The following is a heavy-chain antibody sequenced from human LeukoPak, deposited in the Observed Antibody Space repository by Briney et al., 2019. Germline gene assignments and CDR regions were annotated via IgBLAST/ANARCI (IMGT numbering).Heavy chain of an antibody. V-gene: IGHV4-61*08. CDR2: IYYSGST. J-gene: IGHJ4*02. CDR1: GGSISSGDYY. CDR3: ARESRHTGGFDY. D-gene: IGHD5-18*01. Sequence: PSETLSLTCTVSGGSISSGDYYWSWIRQPPGKGLEWIGYIYYSGSTNYNPSLKSRVTISVDTSKNQFSLKLSSVNAADTAVYYYARESRHTGGFDYWGQGTLVTVSS.